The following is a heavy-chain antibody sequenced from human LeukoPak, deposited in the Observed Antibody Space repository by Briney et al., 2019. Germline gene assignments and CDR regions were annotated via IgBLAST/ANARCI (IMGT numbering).Heavy chain of an antibody. CDR3: AKDRTQYSGSYYSY. V-gene: IGHV3-23*01. Sequence: LXXSCAAXXXXXXXXXMSXXRXAXGXXLXXVXXXSGSGGSTYYADSVKGRFTISRDNSKNTLYLQMNSLRAEDTAVYYCAKDRTQYSGSYYSYWGQGTLVTVSS. CDR1: XXXXXXXX. J-gene: IGHJ4*02. D-gene: IGHD1-26*01. CDR2: XSGSGGST.